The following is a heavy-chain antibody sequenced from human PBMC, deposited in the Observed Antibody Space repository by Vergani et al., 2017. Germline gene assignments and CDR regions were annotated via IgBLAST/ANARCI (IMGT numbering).Heavy chain of an antibody. J-gene: IGHJ4*02. D-gene: IGHD3-22*01. CDR1: GFTFSSYG. V-gene: IGHV3-30*18. Sequence: QVQLVESGGGVVQPGRSLRLSCAASGFTFSSYGMHWVRQAPGKGLEWVAVISYDGSNKYYADSVKGRFTISRDNSKNTLYLQMNSLRAEDTAVYYCAKDYYYDSSGHGYFDYWGQGTLVTVSS. CDR2: ISYDGSNK. CDR3: AKDYYYDSSGHGYFDY.